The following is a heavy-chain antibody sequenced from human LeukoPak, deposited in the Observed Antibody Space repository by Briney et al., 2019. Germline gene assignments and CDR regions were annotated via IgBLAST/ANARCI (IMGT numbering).Heavy chain of an antibody. D-gene: IGHD6-19*01. CDR1: GFTFSSYA. Sequence: GGSLRLSCAASGFTFSSYAISWVRQAPGQGLEWMGRIIPILGIANYAQKFQGRVTITADKSTSTAYMELSSLRSEDTAVYYCARVGSSGDYYYYGMDVWGQGTTVTVSS. V-gene: IGHV1-69*04. J-gene: IGHJ6*02. CDR3: ARVGSSGDYYYYGMDV. CDR2: IIPILGIA.